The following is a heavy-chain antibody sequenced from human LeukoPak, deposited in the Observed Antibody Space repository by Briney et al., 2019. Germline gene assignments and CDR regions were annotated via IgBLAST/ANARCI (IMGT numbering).Heavy chain of an antibody. Sequence: GGSLRLSCAASGFTFSNYWMTWVRQAQGRGLEWVANIQQSGGATHYVDSVKGRFTISRDNAKNSLYLQMNSLRAEDTAVYYCARDLRGFGDAFDIWGQGTTVIVSS. J-gene: IGHJ3*02. CDR3: ARDLRGFGDAFDI. CDR2: IQQSGGAT. CDR1: GFTFSNYW. D-gene: IGHD3-10*01. V-gene: IGHV3-7*01.